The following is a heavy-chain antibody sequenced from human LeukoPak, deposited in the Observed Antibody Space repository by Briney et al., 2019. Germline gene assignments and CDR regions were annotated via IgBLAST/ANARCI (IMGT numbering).Heavy chain of an antibody. J-gene: IGHJ4*02. CDR3: ARDVSQQWLVPHFGY. D-gene: IGHD6-19*01. CDR1: GFTFSSYW. CDR2: INSDGSST. V-gene: IGHV3-74*01. Sequence: GGSLRLSCAASGFTFSSYWMHWVRQAPGKGLVWVSRINSDGSSTSYADSVKGRFTISRDNAKNTLYLQMNSLRAEDTAVYYCARDVSQQWLVPHFGYWGQGTLVTVSS.